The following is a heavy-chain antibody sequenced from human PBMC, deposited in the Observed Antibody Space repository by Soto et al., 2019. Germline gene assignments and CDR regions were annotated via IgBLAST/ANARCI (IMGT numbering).Heavy chain of an antibody. D-gene: IGHD3-16*01. CDR1: GGSISSYY. Sequence: QVQLQESGPGLVKPSETLSLTCTVSGGSISSYYWSWIRQPAGKGLEWIGRIYTSGSTNYNPSLKSRVTMSVDTSKNQFPLKLSSVTAADTAVYYCARGDMITSSYGMDVWGQGTTVTVSS. CDR2: IYTSGST. J-gene: IGHJ6*02. V-gene: IGHV4-4*07. CDR3: ARGDMITSSYGMDV.